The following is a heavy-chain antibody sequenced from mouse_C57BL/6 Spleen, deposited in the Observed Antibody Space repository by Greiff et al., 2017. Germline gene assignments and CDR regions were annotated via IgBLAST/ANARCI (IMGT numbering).Heavy chain of an antibody. CDR1: GYSFTGYY. CDR2: INPSTGGT. D-gene: IGHD1-1*01. J-gene: IGHJ4*01. Sequence: VQLKQSGPELVKPGASVKISCKASGYSFTGYYMNWVKQSPEKSLEWIGEINPSTGGTIYNQKFMAKATLTVDKSSSTAYMQLKSLTSEDSAVYYCARRNYGSTYSYAIDDWGKGTSVTVSS. V-gene: IGHV1-42*01. CDR3: ARRNYGSTYSYAIDD.